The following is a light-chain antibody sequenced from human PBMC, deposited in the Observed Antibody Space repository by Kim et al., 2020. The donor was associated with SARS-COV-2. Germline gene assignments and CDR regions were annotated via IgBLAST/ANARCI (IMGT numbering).Light chain of an antibody. CDR2: AAS. V-gene: IGKV1-8*01. J-gene: IGKJ2*01. CDR3: QQYYSDPKP. CDR1: QGISSY. Sequence: AIRMTQSPSSFSASTGGRVTMTCRASQGISSYLAWYQLRPGKAPKLLIYAASTLQSGVAPRFSGSGSGTDFNLSISCLQSEDIAAYCCQQYYSDPKPFGRATKLNIK.